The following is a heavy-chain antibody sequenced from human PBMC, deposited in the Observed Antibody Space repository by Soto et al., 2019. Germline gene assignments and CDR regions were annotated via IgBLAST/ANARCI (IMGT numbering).Heavy chain of an antibody. D-gene: IGHD4-17*01. CDR2: INAGNGNT. CDR3: ARDHADDYGDYENAFDI. CDR1: GYTFTIYA. J-gene: IGHJ3*02. V-gene: IGHV1-3*01. Sequence: ASVKVSCKASGYTFTIYAMHWVRQAPGQRLEWMGWINAGNGNTKYSQKFQGRVTITRDTSASTAYMELSSLRSEDTAVYYCARDHADDYGDYENAFDIWGQGTMVTVSS.